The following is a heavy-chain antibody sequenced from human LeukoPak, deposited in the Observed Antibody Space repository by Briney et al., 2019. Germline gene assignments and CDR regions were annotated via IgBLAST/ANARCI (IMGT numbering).Heavy chain of an antibody. D-gene: IGHD2-15*01. J-gene: IGHJ1*01. CDR1: GFAFSRYW. CDR3: VRVGGYCSGGSCYLPEYFQH. Sequence: GGSLRLSCAASGFAFSRYWMHWVRQAPGKGLVWVSRINSDGSSTNDADSVKGRFTISRDNAKNTMYLQMNSLRAEDTAVYYCVRVGGYCSGGSCYLPEYFQHWGQGTLLTVSS. V-gene: IGHV3-74*01. CDR2: INSDGSST.